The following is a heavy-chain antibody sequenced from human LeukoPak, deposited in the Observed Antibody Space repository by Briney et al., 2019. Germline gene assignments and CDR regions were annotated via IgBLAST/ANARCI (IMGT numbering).Heavy chain of an antibody. D-gene: IGHD3-3*01. CDR1: GGTFSSYA. CDR3: ARGADIAIFAVVNLGGFDP. J-gene: IGHJ5*02. Sequence: GASVKLSCKASGGTFSSYAISRVRQAPGQGREWMGGIITIFGTATYAQKFQGRVTITTDESTSTAYMELSSVRSEDTAVYYCARGADIAIFAVVNLGGFDPWGQGTLVTVSS. V-gene: IGHV1-69*05. CDR2: IITIFGTA.